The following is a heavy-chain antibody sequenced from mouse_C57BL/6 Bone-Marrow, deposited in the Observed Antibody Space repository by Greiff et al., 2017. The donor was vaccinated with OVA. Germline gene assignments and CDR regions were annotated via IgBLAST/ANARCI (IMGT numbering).Heavy chain of an antibody. D-gene: IGHD1-1*01. CDR3: ARGVRYYGSSYDWYFDV. CDR2: ISYDGSN. J-gene: IGHJ1*03. Sequence: EVKLQESGPGLVKPSQSLSLTCSVTGYSITSGYYWNWIRQFPGNKLEWMGYISYDGSNNYNPSLNNRISITRDTSKNQFFLKLNSVTTEDTATYYCARGVRYYGSSYDWYFDVWGTETTVTVSS. CDR1: GYSITSGYY. V-gene: IGHV3-6*01.